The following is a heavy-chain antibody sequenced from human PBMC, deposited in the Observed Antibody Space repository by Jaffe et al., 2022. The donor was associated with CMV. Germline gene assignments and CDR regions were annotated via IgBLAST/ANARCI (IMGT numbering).Heavy chain of an antibody. CDR3: ARVGGYSYGRKVRWFDP. J-gene: IGHJ5*02. V-gene: IGHV4-34*01. CDR1: GGSFSGYY. Sequence: QVQLQQWGAGLLKPSETLSLTCAVYGGSFSGYYWSWIRQPPGKGLEWIGEINHSGSTNYNPSLKSRVTISVDTSKNQFSLKLSSVTAADTAVYYCARVGGYSYGRKVRWFDPWGQGTLVTVSS. D-gene: IGHD5-18*01. CDR2: INHSGST.